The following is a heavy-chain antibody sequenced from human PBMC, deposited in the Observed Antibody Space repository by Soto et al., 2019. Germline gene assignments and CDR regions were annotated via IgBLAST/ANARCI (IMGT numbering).Heavy chain of an antibody. V-gene: IGHV4-31*03. CDR1: GGSISSGGYY. D-gene: IGHD2-8*01. CDR2: IYYSGST. CDR3: ARECTNGVCLARSDAFDI. J-gene: IGHJ3*02. Sequence: QVQLQESGPGLVKPSQTLSLTCTVSGGSISSGGYYWSWIRQHPGKGLEWIGYIYYSGSTYYNPSLKSRVTISVDTSKNQFSLKLSSVTAADTAVYYCARECTNGVCLARSDAFDIWGQGTMVTVSS.